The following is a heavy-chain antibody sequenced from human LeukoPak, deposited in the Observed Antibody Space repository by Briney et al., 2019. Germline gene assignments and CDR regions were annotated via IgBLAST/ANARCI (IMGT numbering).Heavy chain of an antibody. CDR2: VYDAGTT. CDR3: ARHGILTDNSVRY. D-gene: IGHD3-9*01. CDR1: GYSITSNNFY. Sequence: SETLSLTCSVSGYSITSNNFYWGWFRQPPGKGLEWIGTVYDAGTTYYNSSLSSRISMSVETAKNLFSLRLSSLAADDTVVYFCARHGILTDNSVRYWGRGMLVTVSS. J-gene: IGHJ4*02. V-gene: IGHV4-39*01.